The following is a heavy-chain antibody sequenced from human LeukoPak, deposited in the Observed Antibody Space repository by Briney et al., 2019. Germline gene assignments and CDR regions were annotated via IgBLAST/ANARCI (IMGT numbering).Heavy chain of an antibody. V-gene: IGHV1-69*05. D-gene: IGHD2-2*01. CDR2: IIPIFGTA. J-gene: IGHJ5*02. CDR1: GGTFSSYA. Sequence: SVKVSCKASGGTFSSYAISWVRQAPGQGLEWMGGIIPIFGTANYAQKFQGRVTITTDESTSTAYMELSSLRSEDTAVYYCASRAEGYCSSTSCPNWFDPWGQGTLVTVSS. CDR3: ASRAEGYCSSTSCPNWFDP.